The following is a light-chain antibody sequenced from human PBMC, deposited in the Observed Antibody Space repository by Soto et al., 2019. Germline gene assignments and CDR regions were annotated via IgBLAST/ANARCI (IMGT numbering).Light chain of an antibody. V-gene: IGKV3-20*01. Sequence: EIVLTQSPGTLSLSPGERATLSCRASQSVSSTYLGWYQQKPGQAPRLLISGASSRATGIPDRFSGSGSGTDFTLTISRLAPADFAVYYCQQYGSIPFTFGPGTKVDI. J-gene: IGKJ3*01. CDR1: QSVSSTY. CDR2: GAS. CDR3: QQYGSIPFT.